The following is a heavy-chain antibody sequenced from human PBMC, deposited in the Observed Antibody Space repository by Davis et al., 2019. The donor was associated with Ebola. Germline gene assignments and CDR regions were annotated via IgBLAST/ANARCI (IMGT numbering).Heavy chain of an antibody. V-gene: IGHV3-21*01. CDR3: ARLPHLEWLLYLDFDY. Sequence: GGSLRLSCAASGFTFSSYSMNWVRQAPGKGLEWVSSISSSSSYIYYADSVKGRFTISRDNAKNSLYLQMNSLRAEDTAVYYCARLPHLEWLLYLDFDYWGQGTLVTVSS. D-gene: IGHD3-3*01. CDR2: ISSSSSYI. J-gene: IGHJ4*02. CDR1: GFTFSSYS.